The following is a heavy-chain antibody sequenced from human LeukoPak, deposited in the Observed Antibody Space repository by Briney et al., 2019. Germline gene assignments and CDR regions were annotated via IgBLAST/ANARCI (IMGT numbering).Heavy chain of an antibody. CDR1: GVSISSYY. CDR2: IYYSGST. J-gene: IGHJ4*02. CDR3: ARGASGYSYG. Sequence: SETLSLTCTVSGVSISSYYWSWIRQPPGKGLEWIGYIYYSGSTNYNPSLKSRVTISIDTSKNQFSLNLSSVTAADTAVYYCARGASGYSYGWGQGTLVTVSS. V-gene: IGHV4-59*01. D-gene: IGHD5-18*01.